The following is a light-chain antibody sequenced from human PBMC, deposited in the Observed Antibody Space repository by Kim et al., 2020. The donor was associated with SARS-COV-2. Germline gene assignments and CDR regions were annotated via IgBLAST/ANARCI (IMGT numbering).Light chain of an antibody. CDR1: QSVNTN. CDR3: QEYNSWPPYN. Sequence: FPGEGATHSCRASQSVNTNLAWYQQRPGQAPRLRIVGASTRATGIPARFSGSGSGTEFTLTISSLQSEDFAVYYCQEYNSWPPYNFGLGTKLEIK. J-gene: IGKJ2*01. V-gene: IGKV3-15*01. CDR2: GAS.